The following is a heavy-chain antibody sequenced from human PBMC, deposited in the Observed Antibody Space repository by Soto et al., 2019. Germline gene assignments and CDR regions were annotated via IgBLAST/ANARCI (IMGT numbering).Heavy chain of an antibody. J-gene: IGHJ3*02. Sequence: GGSLRLSCAASGFTFSNYAMSCVRQAPGKGLEWVSAISGGSESLYFAESVKGRFTISRDNAKSTLYLQMNSLGADDTAVYFCAKADDYNYGGSGGQNDFWGQGTLVTVSSGKLKLSSLRSEDTAVYYCARGLTMVRGLILDAFDMWGQGTMVTVS. CDR2: ISGGSESL. CDR1: GFTFSNYA. D-gene: IGHD4-4*01. V-gene: IGHV3-23*01. CDR3: AKADDYNYGGSGGQNDFWGQGTLVTVSSGKLKLSSLRSEDTAVYYCARGLTMVRGLILDAFDM.